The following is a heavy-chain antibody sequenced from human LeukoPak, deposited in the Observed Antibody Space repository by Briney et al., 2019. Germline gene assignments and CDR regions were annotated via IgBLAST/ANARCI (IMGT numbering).Heavy chain of an antibody. J-gene: IGHJ5*02. D-gene: IGHD2-15*01. CDR3: ARDLGYCSGGSCYNWFDP. CDR2: IYSGGST. Sequence: PGGSLRLSCAASGFTVSSNYMSWVRQAPGKGLEWVSVIYSGGSTYYADSVKGRFTISRDNSKNTLYLQMNSLRAEDTAVYYCARDLGYCSGGSCYNWFDPWCQGTLVTVSS. CDR1: GFTVSSNY. V-gene: IGHV3-66*01.